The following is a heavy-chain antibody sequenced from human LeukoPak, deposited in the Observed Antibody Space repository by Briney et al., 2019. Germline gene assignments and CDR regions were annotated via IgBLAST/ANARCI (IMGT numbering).Heavy chain of an antibody. J-gene: IGHJ6*03. D-gene: IGHD4-17*01. CDR1: GFTFSSYE. V-gene: IGHV3-48*03. Sequence: PGGSLRLSCAASGFTFSSYEMNWVRQAPGKGLEWVSYISSSGSTIYYADSVKGRFTISRDNAKNSLYLQMNSLRAEDTAVYYCARDRSKIYGDDLYYMDVWGKGTTVTISS. CDR3: ARDRSKIYGDDLYYMDV. CDR2: ISSSGSTI.